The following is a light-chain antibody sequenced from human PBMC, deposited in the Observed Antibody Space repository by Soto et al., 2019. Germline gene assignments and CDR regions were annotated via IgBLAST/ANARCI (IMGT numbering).Light chain of an antibody. CDR3: SSHTSGSTRV. Sequence: QSVLTQPPSVSGSPGQSVTISCTGTSSDVGSYNRVSWYQQQPDKAPKLMIYEVTKRPSGVSNRFSGSKSGNTASLTISGLQAEDEADYYCSSHTSGSTRVFGTGTKVTVL. CDR2: EVT. J-gene: IGLJ1*01. V-gene: IGLV2-14*01. CDR1: SSDVGSYNR.